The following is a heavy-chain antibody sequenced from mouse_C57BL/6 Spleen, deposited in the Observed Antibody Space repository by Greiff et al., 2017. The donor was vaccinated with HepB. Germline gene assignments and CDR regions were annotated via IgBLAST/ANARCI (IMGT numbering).Heavy chain of an antibody. CDR2: ISSGSSTI. CDR1: GFTFSDYG. D-gene: IGHD3-1*01. J-gene: IGHJ3*01. CDR3: ARRWVGAY. V-gene: IGHV5-17*01. Sequence: EVQLQESGGGLVKPGGSLKLSCAASGFTFSDYGMHWVRQAPEKGLEWVAYISSGSSTIYYADTVKGRFTISRDNAKNTLFLQMTSLRSEDTAMYYCARRWVGAYWGQGTLVTVSA.